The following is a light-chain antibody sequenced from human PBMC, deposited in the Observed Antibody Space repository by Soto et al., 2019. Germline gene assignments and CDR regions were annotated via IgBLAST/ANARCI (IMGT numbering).Light chain of an antibody. Sequence: EIVLTQSPGTLSLSPGERATLSCRASQTVSRDYLAWYQQKPGQAPRILIYGASSRAPGIPDRFSGSGSGTDFTLTVSGLEPEDFAVYYCQKYVSSPNLGGGTKVDIK. CDR3: QKYVSSPN. V-gene: IGKV3-20*01. J-gene: IGKJ4*01. CDR1: QTVSRDY. CDR2: GAS.